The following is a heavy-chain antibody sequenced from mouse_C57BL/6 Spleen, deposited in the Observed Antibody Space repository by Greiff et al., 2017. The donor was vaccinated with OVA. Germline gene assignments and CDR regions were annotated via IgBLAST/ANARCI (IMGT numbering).Heavy chain of an antibody. V-gene: IGHV2-2*01. CDR2: IWSGGST. J-gene: IGHJ1*03. CDR3: ARKGYYSNYEWYFDV. D-gene: IGHD2-5*01. CDR1: GFSLTSYG. Sequence: VHLVESGPGLVQPSQSLSITCTVSGFSLTSYGVHWVRQSPGKGLEWLGVIWSGGSTDYNAAFISRLSISKDNSKSQVFFKMNSLQADDTAIYYCARKGYYSNYEWYFDVWGTGTTVTVSS.